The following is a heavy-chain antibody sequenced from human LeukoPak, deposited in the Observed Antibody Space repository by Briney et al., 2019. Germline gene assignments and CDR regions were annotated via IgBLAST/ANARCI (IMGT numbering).Heavy chain of an antibody. CDR1: GGSSSGYY. J-gene: IGHJ6*04. Sequence: SETLSLTCAVYGGSSSGYYWSWIRQPPGKGLEWIGEINHSGSTNYNPSLKSRVTISVDTSKNQFSLKLSSVTAADTAVYYCASREGIAVAGTGYYGMDVWGKGTTVTVSS. CDR3: ASREGIAVAGTGYYGMDV. CDR2: INHSGST. V-gene: IGHV4-34*01. D-gene: IGHD6-19*01.